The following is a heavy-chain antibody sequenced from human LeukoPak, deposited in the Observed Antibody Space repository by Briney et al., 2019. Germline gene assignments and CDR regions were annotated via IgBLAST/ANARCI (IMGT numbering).Heavy chain of an antibody. Sequence: GGSLRLSCTASGFTFSSYSMNWVRQAPGKGLEWVSSISTSSSYIYYADSVKGRFTISRDNARNSLYLQMNTLRAEDTAVYYCAYSAMAPRAFDIWGQGTMVTVSS. V-gene: IGHV3-21*01. CDR3: AYSAMAPRAFDI. D-gene: IGHD5-18*01. CDR2: ISTSSSYI. CDR1: GFTFSSYS. J-gene: IGHJ3*02.